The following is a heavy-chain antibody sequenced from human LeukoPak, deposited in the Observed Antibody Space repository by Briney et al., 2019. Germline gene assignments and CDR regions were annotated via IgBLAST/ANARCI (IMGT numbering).Heavy chain of an antibody. Sequence: PGGSLRLSCAASGFNVSRNYMSWVRQAPGKGLEWVSVIYSGGSTYYADSVKGRFIISRDNSKNTVYLQMNSLRAEDTAVYYCARDLLRGNWEYWGQGTLVSVSS. CDR1: GFNVSRNY. CDR3: ARDLLRGNWEY. D-gene: IGHD7-27*01. V-gene: IGHV3-53*01. CDR2: IYSGGST. J-gene: IGHJ4*02.